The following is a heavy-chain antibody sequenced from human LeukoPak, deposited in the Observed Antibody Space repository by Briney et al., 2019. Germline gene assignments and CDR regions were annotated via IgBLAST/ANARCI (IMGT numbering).Heavy chain of an antibody. V-gene: IGHV3-7*04. CDR3: ARDRRCSSTSCYYFDY. D-gene: IGHD2-2*01. Sequence: GGSLRLSCAASGFIFSGSGLHWVRQASGKGLEWVANIKQDGSEKYYVDSVKGRFTISRDNAKNSLYLQMNSLRAEDTAVYYCARDRRCSSTSCYYFDYWGQGTLVTVSS. CDR2: IKQDGSEK. J-gene: IGHJ4*02. CDR1: GFIFSGSG.